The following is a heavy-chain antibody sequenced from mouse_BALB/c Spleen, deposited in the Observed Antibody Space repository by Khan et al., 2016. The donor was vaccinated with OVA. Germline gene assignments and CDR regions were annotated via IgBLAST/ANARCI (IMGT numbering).Heavy chain of an antibody. D-gene: IGHD2-4*01. CDR3: ARKDYYDYDPFPY. V-gene: IGHV3-2*02. Sequence: EVKLEESGPGLVKPSQSLSLTCTVTGYSITSEFAWNWIRQFPGNKLEWMGYISYSGNTRYNPSLKSLISITRDTPRNPFFLQLNSVTTEDTATYYCARKDYYDYDPFPYWGQGTLVTVSA. CDR1: GYSITSEFA. J-gene: IGHJ3*01. CDR2: ISYSGNT.